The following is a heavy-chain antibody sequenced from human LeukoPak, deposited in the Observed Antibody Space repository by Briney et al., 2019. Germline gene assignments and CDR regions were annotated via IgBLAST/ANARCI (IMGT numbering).Heavy chain of an antibody. CDR2: MSYSGGT. Sequence: SETLSLTCTVSGGSISGYYWSWIRQPPGKGLEWIAYMSYSGGTNYNPSLSLKGRVTISVDTSKNQFSLKLSSVTAADTAVYYCARDWGDYGDYGDAFDIWGQGTMVTVSS. D-gene: IGHD4-17*01. V-gene: IGHV4-59*12. J-gene: IGHJ3*02. CDR3: ARDWGDYGDYGDAFDI. CDR1: GGSISGYY.